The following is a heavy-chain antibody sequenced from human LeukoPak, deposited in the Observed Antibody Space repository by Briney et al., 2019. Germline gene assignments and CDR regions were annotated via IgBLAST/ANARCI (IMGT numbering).Heavy chain of an antibody. V-gene: IGHV1-24*01. CDR1: GYTLTELS. CDR3: ASVGGERRAYYMDI. J-gene: IGHJ6*03. CDR2: FDPEDGET. D-gene: IGHD1-26*01. Sequence: ASVKVSCKVSGYTLTELSMHWVRQAPGKGLEWMGGFDPEDGETIYAQKFQGRVTMTEDTSTDTAYMELSSLRSEDTAVYYCASVGGERRAYYMDIWGKGTTVPVSS.